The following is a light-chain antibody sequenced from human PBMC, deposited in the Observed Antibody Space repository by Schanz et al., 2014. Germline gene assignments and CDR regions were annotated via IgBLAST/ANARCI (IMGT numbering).Light chain of an antibody. Sequence: EIVLTQSPGTLSLSPGERATLSCKASQSISGYDLAWYQQKPGQAPRLLIYGAFDRATGIPDRFSGSGSGTGSGTDFTLTISRLEPEDFGVYYCQQYGYSPRTFGQGTRVEIK. CDR1: QSISGYD. V-gene: IGKV3-20*01. J-gene: IGKJ1*01. CDR3: QQYGYSPRT. CDR2: GAF.